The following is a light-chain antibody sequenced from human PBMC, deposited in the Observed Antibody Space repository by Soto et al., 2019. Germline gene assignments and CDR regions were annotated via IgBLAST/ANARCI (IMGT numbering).Light chain of an antibody. CDR3: AAWDDSLSGPV. CDR1: SSNIGSNY. CDR2: RNN. V-gene: IGLV1-47*01. Sequence: QSVLPQPPSASGTPGQRVTISCSGSSSNIGSNYVYWYQQLPGTAPKLLIYRNNQRPSVVPDRFSGSKSGTSASLAISGLLSEDEADYYCAAWDDSLSGPVFGVGTKLPVL. J-gene: IGLJ2*01.